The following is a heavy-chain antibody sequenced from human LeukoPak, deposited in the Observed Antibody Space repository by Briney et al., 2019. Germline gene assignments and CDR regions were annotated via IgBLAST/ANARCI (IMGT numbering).Heavy chain of an antibody. CDR1: GFTFSSYG. CDR3: ARDLKFPEQQLTSPFDY. J-gene: IGHJ4*02. CDR2: IWYDGSNK. D-gene: IGHD6-13*01. V-gene: IGHV3-33*01. Sequence: PGRSLRLSCAASGFTFSSYGMHWVRQAPGKGLEWVAVIWYDGSNKYYADSVKGRFTISRDNSKNTLYPQMNSLRAEDTAVCYCARDLKFPEQQLTSPFDYWGQGTLVTVSS.